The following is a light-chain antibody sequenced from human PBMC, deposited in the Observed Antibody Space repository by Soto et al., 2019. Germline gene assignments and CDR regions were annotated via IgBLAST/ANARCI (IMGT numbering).Light chain of an antibody. V-gene: IGKV1-39*01. Sequence: DIQMTQSPSSLSASVGDSVTITCRASQGMSTYLNWYQQKPGKAPKLLIYDASTLQSGIPSRFSGSGSGTDFTLIISSLQPEDFATYYCQQGYITPRTFGQGTKVEIK. CDR1: QGMSTY. CDR2: DAS. CDR3: QQGYITPRT. J-gene: IGKJ1*01.